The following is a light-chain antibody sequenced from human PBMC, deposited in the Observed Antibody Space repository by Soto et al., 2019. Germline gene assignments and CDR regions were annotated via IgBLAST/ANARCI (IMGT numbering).Light chain of an antibody. Sequence: QSGLTQPPSASGSPGQSVTISCTGTSSDVGGYKYVSWYQQHPGKAPKLMIYEVSKRPSGVPDRFSGSKSGNTASLTVSGLQAEDEADYYCNSYAGSNNLHVVFGGGTKVTVL. CDR3: NSYAGSNNLHVV. CDR1: SSDVGGYKY. J-gene: IGLJ2*01. CDR2: EVS. V-gene: IGLV2-8*01.